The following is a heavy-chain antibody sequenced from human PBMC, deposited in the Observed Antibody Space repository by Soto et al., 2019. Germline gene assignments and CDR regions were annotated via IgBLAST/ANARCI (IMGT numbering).Heavy chain of an antibody. CDR2: ISAYNGNT. V-gene: IGHV1-18*01. Sequence: ASVKVSCKASGYSFTSYGISWVRQAPGQGLEWMGWISAYNGNTNYAQKLQGRVTMTTDTSTSTAYMELRSLRSDDTAVYYCARDTSTYYYDSSGPFDIRGQGTTVTVS. CDR3: ARDTSTYYYDSSGPFDI. J-gene: IGHJ3*02. D-gene: IGHD3-22*01. CDR1: GYSFTSYG.